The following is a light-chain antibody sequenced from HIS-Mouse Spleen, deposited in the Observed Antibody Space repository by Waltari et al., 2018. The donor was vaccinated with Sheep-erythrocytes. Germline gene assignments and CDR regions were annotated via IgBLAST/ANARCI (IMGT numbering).Light chain of an antibody. Sequence: QSALPPPAPVSGSPGQSVTISCTATSSDVGGYYYVSWYQQHPGKAPKLMIYEVSKRPSGVPDRFSGSKSGNTASLTVSGLQAEDEADYYCSSYAGSNNWVFGGGTKLTVL. CDR3: SSYAGSNNWV. CDR2: EVS. CDR1: SSDVGGYYY. J-gene: IGLJ3*02. V-gene: IGLV2-8*01.